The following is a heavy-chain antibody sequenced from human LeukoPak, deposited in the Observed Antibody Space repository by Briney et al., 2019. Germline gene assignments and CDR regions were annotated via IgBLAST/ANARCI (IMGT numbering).Heavy chain of an antibody. V-gene: IGHV4-39*01. CDR2: IFYSGST. D-gene: IGHD1-26*01. CDR3: ARASRSYPDAFDI. CDR1: SGSIRGSGYY. Sequence: SETLSLTCTVSSGSIRGSGYYWGWIRQPPGKGLEWIGSIFYSGSTYYNPSLKSRVTISVDTSKNQFSLKLSSVTAADTAVYFCARASRSYPDAFDIWGQGTMVTVSS. J-gene: IGHJ3*02.